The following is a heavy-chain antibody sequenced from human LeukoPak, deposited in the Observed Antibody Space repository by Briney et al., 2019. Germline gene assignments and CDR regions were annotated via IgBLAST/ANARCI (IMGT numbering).Heavy chain of an antibody. CDR2: IRYGGSNK. CDR3: AKVNKGVYDSFDY. J-gene: IGHJ4*02. Sequence: GGSLRLFCAACGFPLSTYVMHCVRPAPGKGVEWVAFIRYGGSNKYYAGSVKGRFTISRDNSKDILDPQMNSLRAEDRAVYSCAKVNKGVYDSFDYWGQGTLVTVSS. CDR1: GFPLSTYV. D-gene: IGHD5/OR15-5a*01. V-gene: IGHV3-30*02.